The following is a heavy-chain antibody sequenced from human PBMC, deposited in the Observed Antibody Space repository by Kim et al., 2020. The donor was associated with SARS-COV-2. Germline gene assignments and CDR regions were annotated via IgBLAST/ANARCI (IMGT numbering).Heavy chain of an antibody. CDR1: GYTFTSYY. Sequence: ASVKVSCKASGYTFTSYYMHWVRQALGQGLEWMGIINPSGGSTSYAQKFQGRVTMTRDTSTSTVYMELSSLRSEDTAVYYCARVWIGYSSSWSRRGTYSYYYGMDVWGQGTTVTVSS. CDR2: INPSGGST. D-gene: IGHD6-13*01. CDR3: ARVWIGYSSSWSRRGTYSYYYGMDV. J-gene: IGHJ6*02. V-gene: IGHV1-46*01.